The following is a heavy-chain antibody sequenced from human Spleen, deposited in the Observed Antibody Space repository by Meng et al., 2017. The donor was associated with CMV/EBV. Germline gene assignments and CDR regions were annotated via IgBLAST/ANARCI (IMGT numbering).Heavy chain of an antibody. CDR1: GGSISSYY. CDR3: AKFSYSYGYSDY. CDR2: IYHRGNT. V-gene: IGHV4-59*04. J-gene: IGHJ4*02. Sequence: SETLSLTCTVSGGSISSYYWSWIRQSPGNGLEWIGNIYHRGNTYYNPSLKSRLTISVDTSNNQFSLRLGSVTAADTAVYYCAKFSYSYGYSDYWGQGTLVTVSS. D-gene: IGHD5-18*01.